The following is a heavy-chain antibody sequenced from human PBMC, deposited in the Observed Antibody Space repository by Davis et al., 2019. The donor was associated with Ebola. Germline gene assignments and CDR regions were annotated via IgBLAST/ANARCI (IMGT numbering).Heavy chain of an antibody. Sequence: ASVKVSCKASGYTFTGYYMHWVRQAPGQGLEWMGWINPNSGGTNYAQKFQGWVTMTRDTSISTAYMELSRLRSDDTAVYYCARDLGSSSSENYYYGMDVWGQGTTVTVSS. CDR2: INPNSGGT. CDR1: GYTFTGYY. J-gene: IGHJ6*02. CDR3: ARDLGSSSSENYYYGMDV. D-gene: IGHD6-6*01. V-gene: IGHV1-2*04.